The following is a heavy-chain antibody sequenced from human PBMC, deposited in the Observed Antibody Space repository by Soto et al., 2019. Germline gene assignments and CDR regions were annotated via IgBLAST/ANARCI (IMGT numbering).Heavy chain of an antibody. V-gene: IGHV1-2*02. CDR1: GYTFTGHY. CDR3: GRGRSGQIVVFY. Sequence: ASVKVSCKASGYTFTGHYIHWVRQAPEQGPEWMGEIGPESGATRYAQKFQGRVTMTRDMSITTVYMELNNLSPDDTAVYYCGRGRSGQIVVFYWGQGTPVTV. D-gene: IGHD1-26*01. CDR2: IGPESGAT. J-gene: IGHJ4*02.